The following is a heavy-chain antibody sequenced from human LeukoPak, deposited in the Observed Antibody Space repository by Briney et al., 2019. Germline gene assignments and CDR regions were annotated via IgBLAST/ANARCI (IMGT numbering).Heavy chain of an antibody. D-gene: IGHD5-18*01. Sequence: PGRSLRLSCAASGFTFDDYAMHWVRQAPGKGLEWVAFIRYDGSNKYYADSVKGRFTISRDNSKNTLYLQMNSLRAEDTAVYYCAKDRGSYGSMDVWGKGTTVTVSS. V-gene: IGHV3-30*02. J-gene: IGHJ6*03. CDR1: GFTFDDYA. CDR3: AKDRGSYGSMDV. CDR2: IRYDGSNK.